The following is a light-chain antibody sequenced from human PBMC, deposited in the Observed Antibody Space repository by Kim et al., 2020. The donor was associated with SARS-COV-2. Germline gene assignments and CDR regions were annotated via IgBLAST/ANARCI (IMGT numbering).Light chain of an antibody. CDR3: QQYHDLPYT. CDR2: WSS. V-gene: IGKV4-1*01. Sequence: AVSLGEGATINCKSSQSVSNKLVWYQQKPGQPPKLLIRWSSDRESGVPDRFSGSGSGTDFTLTISSLQAEDVAVYHCQQYHDLPYTFGQGTKLEI. J-gene: IGKJ2*01. CDR1: QSVSNK.